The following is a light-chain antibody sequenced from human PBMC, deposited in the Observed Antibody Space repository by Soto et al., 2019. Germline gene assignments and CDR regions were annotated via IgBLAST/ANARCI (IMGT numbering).Light chain of an antibody. CDR2: GAF. Sequence: EILLTQSPGTLSLSPGERATLSCRASQSVISNSLAWYQQKPGQAPRLLIYGAFHRATGVPDRFSGSGSVTDFTLTISSLESADFAVYSCQQYGSSLPYTVGQGTKLEI. J-gene: IGKJ2*01. V-gene: IGKV3-20*01. CDR3: QQYGSSLPYT. CDR1: QSVISNS.